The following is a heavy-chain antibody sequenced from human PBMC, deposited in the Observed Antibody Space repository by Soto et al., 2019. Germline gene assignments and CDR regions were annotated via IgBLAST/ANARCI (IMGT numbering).Heavy chain of an antibody. CDR2: INSDGSST. V-gene: IGHV3-74*01. Sequence: GGSLRLSCAASGFTFSSYWMHWVRQAPGKGLVWVSRINSDGSSTSYADSVKGRFTISRDNAKNTLYLQMNSLTTDDTAMYYCSSPGPYGDIHSYLDFWGQGTLVTVSS. CDR3: SSPGPYGDIHSYLDF. CDR1: GFTFSSYW. D-gene: IGHD4-17*01. J-gene: IGHJ4*02.